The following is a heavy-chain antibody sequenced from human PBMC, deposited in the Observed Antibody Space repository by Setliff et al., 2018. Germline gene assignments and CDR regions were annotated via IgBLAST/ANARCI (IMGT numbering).Heavy chain of an antibody. J-gene: IGHJ6*03. V-gene: IGHV4-4*09. CDR2: IYTSGTT. Sequence: SETLSLTCTVAGGSISRYYWSWIRQPPGKGLEWIGYIYTSGTTNYNPSLKSRVTISVDTSKNQFSLKLSAVTAADTAVYFCAREDGPNYYYYYMDIWGKGTTVTVSS. CDR1: GGSISRYY. D-gene: IGHD2-15*01. CDR3: AREDGPNYYYYYMDI.